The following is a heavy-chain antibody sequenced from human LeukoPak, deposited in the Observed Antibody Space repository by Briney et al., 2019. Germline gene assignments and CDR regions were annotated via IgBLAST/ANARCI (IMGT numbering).Heavy chain of an antibody. CDR3: AKGLGSHLSYFDY. Sequence: GGSLRLSCAASGFTFSSYDLSWVRQAPGKGLEWVSTLSGSGSSAYYADSVKGRFPISRDNSQNTLYLQMNSLRAVDTAVYYCAKGLGSHLSYFDYWGRGTLVTVSS. J-gene: IGHJ4*02. V-gene: IGHV3-23*01. CDR1: GFTFSSYD. CDR2: LSGSGSSA. D-gene: IGHD3-16*02.